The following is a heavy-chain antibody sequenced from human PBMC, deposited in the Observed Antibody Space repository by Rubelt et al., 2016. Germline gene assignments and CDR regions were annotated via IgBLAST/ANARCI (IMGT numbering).Heavy chain of an antibody. D-gene: IGHD6-13*01. CDR2: IYPSGST. Sequence: QLQLQESGPGLVKPSETLSLTCTVSGGSISGSSYYWGWIRQPPGKGLEWIGSIYPSGSTYYTPSLRSRVTISVDTSKNQFSLKLTSVTAADTAMYYCARHSDQLVPSYDYWGQGTLVTVSS. CDR3: ARHSDQLVPSYDY. V-gene: IGHV4-39*01. J-gene: IGHJ4*02. CDR1: GGSISGSSYY.